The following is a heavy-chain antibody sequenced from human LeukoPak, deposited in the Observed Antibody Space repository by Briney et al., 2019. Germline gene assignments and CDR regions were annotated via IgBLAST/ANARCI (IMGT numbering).Heavy chain of an antibody. CDR3: ARAGRITIFGVVPPGGYMDV. Sequence: KPSETLSLTCTVSGGSISSSSYYWGWIRQPPGKGLEWIGSIYYSGSTYYNPSLKSRVTISVDTSKNQFSLKLSSVTAADTAVYYCARAGRITIFGVVPPGGYMDVWGKGTTVTVSS. J-gene: IGHJ6*03. V-gene: IGHV4-39*07. CDR1: GGSISSSSYY. D-gene: IGHD3-3*01. CDR2: IYYSGST.